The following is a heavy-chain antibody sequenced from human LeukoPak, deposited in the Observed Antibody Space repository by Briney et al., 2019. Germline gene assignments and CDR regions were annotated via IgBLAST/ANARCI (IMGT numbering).Heavy chain of an antibody. V-gene: IGHV1-46*01. CDR3: ARAPRVTNSYYYYYMDV. CDR1: GYTFTSYY. J-gene: IGHJ6*03. CDR2: INPSGGST. D-gene: IGHD2-21*02. Sequence: GASVKVSCKASGYTFTSYYMHWVRQAPGQGLEWMGIINPSGGSTSYAQKFQGRVTMTRDMSTSTVYMELSSLRSEDTAVYYCARAPRVTNSYYYYYMDVWGKGTTVTVSS.